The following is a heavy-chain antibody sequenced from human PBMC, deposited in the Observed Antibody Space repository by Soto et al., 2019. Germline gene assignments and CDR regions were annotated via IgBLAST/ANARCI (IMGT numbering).Heavy chain of an antibody. CDR3: AKKHRGVKTRLDY. J-gene: IGHJ4*02. Sequence: SETLSLTCTVSSGSISTYYWSWIRQPPGKGLEWIGYIYYTGSTNYNPSLKTRVAISMDTSKNQFSLNLRAEDTAVYYCAKKHRGVKTRLDYWGQGTLVTVSS. CDR2: IYYTGST. CDR1: SGSISTYY. V-gene: IGHV4-59*12. D-gene: IGHD3-10*01.